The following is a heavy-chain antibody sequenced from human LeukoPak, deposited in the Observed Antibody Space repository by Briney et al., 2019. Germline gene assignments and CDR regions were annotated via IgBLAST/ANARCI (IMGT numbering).Heavy chain of an antibody. D-gene: IGHD1-26*01. CDR2: INPSGGST. J-gene: IGHJ4*02. CDR3: ARESQVGALGY. Sequence: ASVKVSCKASGYTFTSYYMHWVRQAPGQGLEWMGIINPSGGSTSYAQKFQGRVTMTRDMSTSTVYMELSSLRSEDTAVYYCARESQVGALGYWGQGTLVTVSS. V-gene: IGHV1-46*01. CDR1: GYTFTSYY.